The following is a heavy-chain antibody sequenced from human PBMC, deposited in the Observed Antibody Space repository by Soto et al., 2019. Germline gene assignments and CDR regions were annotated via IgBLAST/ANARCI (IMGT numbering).Heavy chain of an antibody. J-gene: IGHJ6*02. V-gene: IGHV3-23*01. CDR1: GFTFSSYA. CDR2: ISGSGGST. D-gene: IGHD6-6*01. CDR3: ARIPAYSSSSGNPYYYGMDV. Sequence: PGGSLRLSCAASGFTFSSYAMSWVRQAPGKGLEWVSAISGSGGSTYYSTSLKTRLTISKDTSKNQVVLTMTNMDPVDTATYYCARIPAYSSSSGNPYYYGMDVWGQGTTVTVSS.